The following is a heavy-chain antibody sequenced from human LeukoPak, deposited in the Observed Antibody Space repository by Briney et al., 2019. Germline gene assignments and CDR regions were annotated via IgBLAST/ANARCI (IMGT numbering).Heavy chain of an antibody. CDR1: GGSISSGSYY. D-gene: IGHD6-13*01. Sequence: SETLSLTCTVSGGSISSGSYYWSWIRQPAGKGLEWIGRIYTSGSTNYNPSLKSRVTISVDTSKNQFSLKLSSVTAADTAVYYCARAGYSSSWSYYYYYMDVWGKGTTVTISS. J-gene: IGHJ6*03. CDR2: IYTSGST. V-gene: IGHV4-61*02. CDR3: ARAGYSSSWSYYYYYMDV.